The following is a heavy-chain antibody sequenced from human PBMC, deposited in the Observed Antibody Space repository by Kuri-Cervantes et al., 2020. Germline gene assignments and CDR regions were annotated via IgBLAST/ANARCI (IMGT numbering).Heavy chain of an antibody. CDR3: ARERFIDWVDLDAFDI. CDR2: IRAGNGNT. J-gene: IGHJ3*02. V-gene: IGHV1-3*01. CDR1: GGTFSSYA. Sequence: ASVKVSCKASGGTFSSYAISWVRQAPGQRLEWMGWIRAGNGNTKYSQKFQGRLILTRDTSASTDHMELSSLRSEDTAVYYCARERFIDWVDLDAFDIWGQGTVVTVSS. D-gene: IGHD2-21*01.